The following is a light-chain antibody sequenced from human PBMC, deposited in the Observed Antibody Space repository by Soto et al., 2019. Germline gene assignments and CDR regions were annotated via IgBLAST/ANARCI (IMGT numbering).Light chain of an antibody. J-gene: IGKJ4*02. CDR3: QQYKSYPLT. CDR1: QSISSW. CDR2: DAS. V-gene: IGKV1-5*01. Sequence: DIQMTQSPSTLSASVGDRVTITCRASQSISSWLAWYQQKPGKAPKLLIYDASSLESGVPSRFSGSGSGTEFTLTIIILQPDDFATYYCQQYKSYPLTFGGGTKVEIK.